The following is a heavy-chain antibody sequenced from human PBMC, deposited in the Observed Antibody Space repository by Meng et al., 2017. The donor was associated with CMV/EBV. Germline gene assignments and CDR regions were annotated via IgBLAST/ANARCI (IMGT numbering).Heavy chain of an antibody. V-gene: IGHV1-8*02. CDR2: MNPNSGNT. D-gene: IGHD3-3*01. CDR1: GYTFTSYG. Sequence: ASVKVSCKASGYTFTSYGISWVRQAPGQGLEWMGWMNPNSGNTGYAQKFQGRVTMTRNTSISTAYMELSSLRSEDTAVYYCARGGHSTTIFGVVIYNWFDPWGQGTLVTVSS. CDR3: ARGGHSTTIFGVVIYNWFDP. J-gene: IGHJ5*02.